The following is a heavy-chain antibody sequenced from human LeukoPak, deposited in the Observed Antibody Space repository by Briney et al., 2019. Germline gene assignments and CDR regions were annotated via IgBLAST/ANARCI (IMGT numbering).Heavy chain of an antibody. D-gene: IGHD5-24*01. CDR3: ARVRDGYNGPDDAFDI. CDR2: INPNSGGT. CDR1: GYTFTGYY. J-gene: IGHJ3*02. Sequence: EASVKVSCKASGYTFTGYYMHWVRQAPGQGLEWMGWINPNSGGTNYAQKFQGWVTMTRDTSISTAYMELSRLRSDDTAVYYCARVRDGYNGPDDAFDIWCQGTMVTVSS. V-gene: IGHV1-2*04.